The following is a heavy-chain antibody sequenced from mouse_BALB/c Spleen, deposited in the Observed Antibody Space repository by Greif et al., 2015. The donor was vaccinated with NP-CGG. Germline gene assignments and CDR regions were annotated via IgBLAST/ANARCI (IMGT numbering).Heavy chain of an antibody. V-gene: IGHV1-4*01. Sequence: VKLMESGAELAKPGASVKMSCKASGYTFTSYWMHWVKQRPGQGLEWIGYINPSTGYTEYNQKFKDKATLTADKFSSTAYMQLSSLTSEDSAVYYCARKGTTVVDYFDYWGQGTTLTVSS. D-gene: IGHD1-1*01. CDR3: ARKGTTVVDYFDY. CDR2: INPSTGYT. CDR1: GYTFTSYW. J-gene: IGHJ2*01.